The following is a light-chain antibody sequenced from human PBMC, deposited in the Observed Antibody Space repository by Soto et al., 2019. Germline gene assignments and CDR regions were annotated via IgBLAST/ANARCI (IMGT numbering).Light chain of an antibody. CDR1: QSISSW. J-gene: IGKJ1*01. Sequence: DIQMTQSPSTLSASVGYIVTITCRAIQSISSWLAWYQQKPGKAPKLLIYKASSLESGVPSRFSGSGSGTEVTLSITSLQPDDFSTYYCQQYDSFPRTFGQGTKVDIK. CDR3: QQYDSFPRT. CDR2: KAS. V-gene: IGKV1-5*03.